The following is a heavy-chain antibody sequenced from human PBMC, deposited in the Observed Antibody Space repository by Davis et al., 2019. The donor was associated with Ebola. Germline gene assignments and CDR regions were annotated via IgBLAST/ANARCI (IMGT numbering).Heavy chain of an antibody. CDR3: AHSPYGDRRVGAFDV. V-gene: IGHV2-5*02. J-gene: IGHJ3*01. CDR2: IYSDDDK. D-gene: IGHD4/OR15-4a*01. CDR1: GFSLNTPGVG. Sequence: SGPTLVKPTQTLTLTCTFSGFSLNTPGVGVGCIRQPPGKALEWLALIYSDDDKRYSPSLKNRLTITRDTSKNQVVLKMINMDPVDTATYYCAHSPYGDRRVGAFDVWGQGTFVTVSS.